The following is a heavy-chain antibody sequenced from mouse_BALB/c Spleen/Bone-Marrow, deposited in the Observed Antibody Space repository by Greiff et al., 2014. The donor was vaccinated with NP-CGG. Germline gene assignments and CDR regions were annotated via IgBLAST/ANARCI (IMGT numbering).Heavy chain of an antibody. V-gene: IGHV2-5-1*01. CDR3: ATDGYYAMDY. J-gene: IGHJ4*01. D-gene: IGHD2-3*01. CDR2: IWRGGST. CDR1: GFSLISYG. Sequence: QVQLKESGPSLVQPSQSLSINCTVSGFSLISYGVHWVRPSPGKGLEWLGVIWRGGSTDYNAAFMSRLSITKDNSKSQVFFKMNSLQADDTAIYYCATDGYYAMDYWGQGTSVTVSS.